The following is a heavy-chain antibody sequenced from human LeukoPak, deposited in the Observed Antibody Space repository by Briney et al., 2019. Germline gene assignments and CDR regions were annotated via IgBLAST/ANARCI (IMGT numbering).Heavy chain of an antibody. CDR3: ASSGLGISAFDI. D-gene: IGHD7-27*01. CDR2: IYYSGST. J-gene: IGHJ3*02. Sequence: SEXLSLTCTVSGGSISSYYWSWLRQPPGKGLEWIGYIYYSGSTNYTPSLKSRVTISVDTSKNQFSLKLSSVTAADTAVYYCASSGLGISAFDIWGQGTMVTVSS. V-gene: IGHV4-59*01. CDR1: GGSISSYY.